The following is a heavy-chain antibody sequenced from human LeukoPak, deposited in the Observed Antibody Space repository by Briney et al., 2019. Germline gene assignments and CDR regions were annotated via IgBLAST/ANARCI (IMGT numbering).Heavy chain of an antibody. CDR1: VYTFTNYG. J-gene: IGHJ4*02. CDR2: ISAYNGNT. CDR3: ARGRTAMTRNSDY. V-gene: IGHV1-18*01. D-gene: IGHD5-18*01. Sequence: ASVKVSCKPSVYTFTNYGIRWVRQAPRQGLEWMGWISAYNGNTNYAQKLQGRVTMTTDTSTSTAYMELRSLRSDDTAVYYCARGRTAMTRNSDYWGQGTLVTVSS.